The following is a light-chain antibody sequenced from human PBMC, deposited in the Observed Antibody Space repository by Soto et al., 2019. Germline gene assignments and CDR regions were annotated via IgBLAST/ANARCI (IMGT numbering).Light chain of an antibody. Sequence: ESVLTQSPRTLSLSPGKRATLSCRASQSISSSYLAWYQQRPGQAPRLLIYGASSRATGIPDRFSGSGSGTEFTLTISRLEPEDFAVYYCQQYGSSSWTFGQGTKVDIK. CDR3: QQYGSSSWT. CDR2: GAS. J-gene: IGKJ1*01. V-gene: IGKV3-20*01. CDR1: QSISSSY.